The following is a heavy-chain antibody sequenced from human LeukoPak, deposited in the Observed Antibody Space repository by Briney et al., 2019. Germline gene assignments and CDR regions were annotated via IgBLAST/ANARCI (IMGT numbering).Heavy chain of an antibody. V-gene: IGHV3-21*01. CDR2: ISSSSSYI. D-gene: IGHD5-12*01. Sequence: GGSLRLSCAASGFTFDDYAMHWVRQAPGKGLEWVSSISSSSSYIYYADSVKGRFTISRDNAKNSLYLQMNSLRAEDTAVYYCARGGVATIFDYWGQGTLVTVSS. CDR1: GFTFDDYA. CDR3: ARGGVATIFDY. J-gene: IGHJ4*02.